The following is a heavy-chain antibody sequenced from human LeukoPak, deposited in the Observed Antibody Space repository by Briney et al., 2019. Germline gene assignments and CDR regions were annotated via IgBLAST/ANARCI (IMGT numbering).Heavy chain of an antibody. Sequence: ASVKVSCTASGYTFTSYVVHWVRQTPGQRLEWMGWINAGNGDTKYSQNFQGRVTITRDASASIVYMEVSSLRSEDTTVYYCARAPRSGWYWDYWGQGTLVTVSS. D-gene: IGHD6-19*01. CDR2: INAGNGDT. CDR1: GYTFTSYV. J-gene: IGHJ4*02. CDR3: ARAPRSGWYWDY. V-gene: IGHV1-3*01.